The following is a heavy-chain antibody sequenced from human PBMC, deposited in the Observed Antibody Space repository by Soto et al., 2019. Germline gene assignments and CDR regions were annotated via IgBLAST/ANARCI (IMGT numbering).Heavy chain of an antibody. V-gene: IGHV1-18*01. CDR3: ARDRGVAPPVAGNTHYYYYMDV. CDR1: GYSFTNYG. CDR2: ISAFNGNT. Sequence: QDQLVQSGAEVKKPGASVTVSCKASGYSFTNYGITWVRQAPGQGLEWMGWISAFNGNTHYAQKPQGRVTMTTDASTSTAYMELRSLRSDDTAVYYCARDRGVAPPVAGNTHYYYYMDVWGKGTTVIVSS. J-gene: IGHJ6*03. D-gene: IGHD6-19*01.